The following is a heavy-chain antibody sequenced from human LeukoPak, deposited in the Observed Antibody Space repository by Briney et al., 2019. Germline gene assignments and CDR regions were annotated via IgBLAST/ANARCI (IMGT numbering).Heavy chain of an antibody. Sequence: SETLSLTCTVSGGSISSGGYYWSWIRQAPGKGLEWIGYMYHSGSGNYNPSLRSRVTISVDTSKNQFSLDVSSVTAADTAVYYCARLSSGWYRFYWYFDLWGRGTLVTVSS. CDR2: MYHSGSG. J-gene: IGHJ2*01. D-gene: IGHD6-19*01. CDR3: ARLSSGWYRFYWYFDL. V-gene: IGHV4-61*08. CDR1: GGSISSGGYY.